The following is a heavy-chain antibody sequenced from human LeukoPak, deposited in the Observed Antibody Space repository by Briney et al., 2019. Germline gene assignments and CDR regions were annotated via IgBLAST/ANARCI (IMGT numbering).Heavy chain of an antibody. V-gene: IGHV1-69*01. CDR1: VGTFSSYA. D-gene: IGHD3-16*02. CDR2: IIPIFGTA. CDR3: ARGTRLGELSSFDY. J-gene: IGHJ4*02. Sequence: SVKVSCKASVGTFSSYAISWVRQAPGQGLEWMGGIIPIFGTANYAQKFQGRVTITADESTSTAYMELSSMRSEDTAVYYCARGTRLGELSSFDYWGQGTLVTVSS.